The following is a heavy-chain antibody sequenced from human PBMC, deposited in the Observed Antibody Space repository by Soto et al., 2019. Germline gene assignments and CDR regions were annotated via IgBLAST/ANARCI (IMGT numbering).Heavy chain of an antibody. CDR3: ARRGMVRGVHNFDY. J-gene: IGHJ4*02. CDR2: MNPNSGNT. V-gene: IGHV1-8*01. D-gene: IGHD3-10*01. CDR1: GYTFTSYD. Sequence: ASVQVSCKASGYTFTSYDINWVRQATGQGLEWMGWMNPNSGNTGYAQKFQGRVTMTRNTSISTAYMELSSLRSEDTAVYYCARRGMVRGVHNFDYWGQGTLVTVS.